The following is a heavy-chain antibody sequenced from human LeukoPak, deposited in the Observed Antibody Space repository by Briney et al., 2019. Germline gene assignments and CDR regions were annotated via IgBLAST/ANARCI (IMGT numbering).Heavy chain of an antibody. CDR1: GYSISSGYY. D-gene: IGHD1-26*01. CDR2: IYHSGNT. V-gene: IGHV4-38-2*02. Sequence: PSETLSLTCTVSGYSISSGYYWGWTRQPPGKGLEWIGSIYHSGNTYYNPSLQSRVTISVDTSKNQFSLKLSSVTAADTAVYYCARFSKTLVGATGGDYWGQGTLITVSS. J-gene: IGHJ4*02. CDR3: ARFSKTLVGATGGDY.